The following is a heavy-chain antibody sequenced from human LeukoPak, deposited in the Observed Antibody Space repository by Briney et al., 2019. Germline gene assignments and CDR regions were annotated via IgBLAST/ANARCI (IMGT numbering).Heavy chain of an antibody. V-gene: IGHV3-66*01. CDR2: IYTGDNT. CDR3: ARDGGAFSYAY. J-gene: IGHJ4*02. CDR1: GVTVTSNY. Sequence: GGSLRLSCAASGVTVTSNYMSWVRQAPGKGLEWVSLIYTGDNTHYADSVRGRFIISRDTSRNTLYLQMNNLGAEDTAVYFCARDGGAFSYAYWGQGTLVTVSS. D-gene: IGHD3-16*01.